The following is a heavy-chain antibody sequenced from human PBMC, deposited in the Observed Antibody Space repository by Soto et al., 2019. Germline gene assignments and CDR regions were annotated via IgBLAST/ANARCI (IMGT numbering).Heavy chain of an antibody. V-gene: IGHV5-10-1*01. D-gene: IGHD6-19*01. J-gene: IGHJ6*02. CDR3: ARLAVAGTRRGMDV. CDR1: GYRFTSYW. CDR2: IDPSDSYT. Sequence: ESLRVSCKGCGYRFTSYWIIWVRQMPGKGLEWMGRIDPSDSYTNYSPSFQGHVTISADKSISTAYLQWSSLKASDTAMYYCARLAVAGTRRGMDVWGQGTTVTVSS.